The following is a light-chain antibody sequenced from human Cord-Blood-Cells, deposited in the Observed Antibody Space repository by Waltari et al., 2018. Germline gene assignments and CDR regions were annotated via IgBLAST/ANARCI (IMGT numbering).Light chain of an antibody. J-gene: IGKJ1*01. CDR3: QQSYSTWT. CDR2: AAS. V-gene: IGKV1-39*01. Sequence: QMTQSPSSLSASVGDRXXITCRASQSISSYLNWEQQKPGKAPKLLIYAASSLQSGVPSRFSGSGSGTDFTLTISSLQPEDFATYYCQQSYSTWTFGQGTKVEIK. CDR1: QSISSY.